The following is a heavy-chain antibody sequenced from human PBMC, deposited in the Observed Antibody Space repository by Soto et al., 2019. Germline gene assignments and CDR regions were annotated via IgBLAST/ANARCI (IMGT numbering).Heavy chain of an antibody. CDR3: ARSVGYCSGGSCSFFDY. V-gene: IGHV1-69*02. J-gene: IGHJ4*02. D-gene: IGHD2-15*01. CDR2: IIPILGIA. Sequence: VQLVQSGAEVKKPGSSVKVSCKASGGTFSSYTISWVRQAPGQGLEWMGRIIPILGIANYAQKFQGRVTITADKSTSTAYMELSSLRSEDTAVYYCARSVGYCSGGSCSFFDYWGQGTLVTVSS. CDR1: GGTFSSYT.